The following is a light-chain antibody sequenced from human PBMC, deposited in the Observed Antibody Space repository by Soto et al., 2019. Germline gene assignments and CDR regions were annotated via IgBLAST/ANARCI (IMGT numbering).Light chain of an antibody. CDR3: QQYNNWPRT. J-gene: IGKJ1*01. CDR2: AAS. Sequence: EIVLTQSPGTLSLSPGERASLSCRASQSVSSSYLAWYQQKPGQAPRLLIYAASTRATGIPARFSGSGSGTEFTLTISSLQSEDFAVYYCQQYNNWPRTFGQGTKVDI. CDR1: QSVSSSY. V-gene: IGKV3D-15*01.